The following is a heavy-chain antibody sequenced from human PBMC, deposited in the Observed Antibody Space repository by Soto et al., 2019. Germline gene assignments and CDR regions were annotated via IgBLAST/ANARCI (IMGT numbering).Heavy chain of an antibody. J-gene: IGHJ5*02. CDR2: IYYIGNT. CDR1: GGSVSSGDYY. CDR3: ARIPVDTSMISWLDH. D-gene: IGHD5-18*01. V-gene: IGHV4-61*08. Sequence: KTSETLSLTCTVSGGSVSSGDYYWNWIRQPPGNGLEWIGYIYYIGNTNYNPSLKSRVIISVDTSKNLFSLKLTSVTAADTAVYYCARIPVDTSMISWLDHWGQGTLVTVSS.